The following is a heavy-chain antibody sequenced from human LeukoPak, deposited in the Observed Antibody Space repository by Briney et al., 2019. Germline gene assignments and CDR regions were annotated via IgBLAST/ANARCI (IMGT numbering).Heavy chain of an antibody. CDR2: IKTDGSAK. J-gene: IGHJ4*02. Sequence: GGSLRLSCAASGFRISDYWMTWVRQAPGKGLECVANIKTDGSAKYYPDSVKGRFTVSRDNAKNSLYLQMNSLRAEDTAVYYCARGKGNDYWGQGTLVTVSS. CDR3: ARGKGNDY. V-gene: IGHV3-7*01. CDR1: GFRISDYW. D-gene: IGHD4-23*01.